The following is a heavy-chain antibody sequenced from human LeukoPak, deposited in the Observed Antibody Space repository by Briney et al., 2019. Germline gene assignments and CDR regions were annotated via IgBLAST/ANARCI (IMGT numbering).Heavy chain of an antibody. Sequence: PSETLSLTCTVSGGSISSYYWSWIRQPPGKGLEWIGYIYTSGSTNYNPSLKSRVTISVDTSKNRFSLKLSSVTAADTAVYYCARYCSSTSCPGGTNWFDPWGQGTLVTVSS. CDR3: ARYCSSTSCPGGTNWFDP. D-gene: IGHD2-2*01. CDR1: GGSISSYY. V-gene: IGHV4-4*09. J-gene: IGHJ5*02. CDR2: IYTSGST.